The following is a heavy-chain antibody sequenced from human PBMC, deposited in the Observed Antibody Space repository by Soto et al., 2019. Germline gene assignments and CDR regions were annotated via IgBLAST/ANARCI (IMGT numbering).Heavy chain of an antibody. CDR1: GFSLTTNGVG. V-gene: IGHV2-5*02. D-gene: IGHD6-13*01. CDR2: IYWDGDE. Sequence: QITLKESGPTLVKPTQTLTLTCTFSGFSLTTNGVGVGWFRQPPGKALEWLALIYWDGDERYSPSLKSRLIITTDTSKNQVVLTMTNMDPVDTATYYCAHRRWTTAAGTFWFDPWGQGALVTVSS. CDR3: AHRRWTTAAGTFWFDP. J-gene: IGHJ5*02.